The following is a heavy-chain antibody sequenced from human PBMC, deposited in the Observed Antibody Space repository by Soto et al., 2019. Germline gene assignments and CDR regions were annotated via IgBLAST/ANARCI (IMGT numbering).Heavy chain of an antibody. CDR2: ISSSSSYI. V-gene: IGHV3-21*01. CDR1: GFTFSSYS. J-gene: IGHJ6*02. D-gene: IGHD1-26*01. Sequence: PGGSLRLSCAASGFTFSSYSMNWFRQAPGKGLEWVSSISSSSSYIYYADSVKGRFTISRDNAKNSLYLQMNSLRAEDTAVYYCEKVWERSPGNYYDYYGMDVWGQGTTVTVSS. CDR3: EKVWERSPGNYYDYYGMDV.